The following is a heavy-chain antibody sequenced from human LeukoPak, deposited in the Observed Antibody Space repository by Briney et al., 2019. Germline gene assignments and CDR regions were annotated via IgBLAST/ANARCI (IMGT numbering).Heavy chain of an antibody. CDR3: ARHSPFYDSSGCHHDAFDI. V-gene: IGHV4-59*08. CDR1: GGSISSYY. J-gene: IGHJ3*02. D-gene: IGHD3-22*01. CDR2: IYYSGST. Sequence: SETLSLTCTVSGGSISSYYWSWIRQPPGKGLEWIGYIYYSGSTNYNPSLKSRGTISVDTSKNQFSLKLSSVTAADTAVYYCARHSPFYDSSGCHHDAFDIWGQGTMVTVSS.